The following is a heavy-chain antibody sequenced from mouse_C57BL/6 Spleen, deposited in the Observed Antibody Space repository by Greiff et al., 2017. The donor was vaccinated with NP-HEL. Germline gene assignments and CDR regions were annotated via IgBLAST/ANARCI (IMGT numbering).Heavy chain of an antibody. CDR2: INPNNGGT. CDR3: ARGALYGNYPYFDY. V-gene: IGHV1-26*01. Sequence: EVQLQQSGPELVKPGASVKISCKASGYTFTDYYMNWVKQSHGKSLEWIGDINPNNGGTSYNQKFKGKATLTVDKSSSTAYMELRSLTSEDSAVYYCARGALYGNYPYFDYWGQGTTLTVSS. J-gene: IGHJ2*01. CDR1: GYTFTDYY. D-gene: IGHD2-1*01.